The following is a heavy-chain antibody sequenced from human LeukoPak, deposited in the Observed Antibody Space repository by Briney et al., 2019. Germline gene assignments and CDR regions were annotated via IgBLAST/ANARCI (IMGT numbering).Heavy chain of an antibody. D-gene: IGHD2-21*02. CDR1: GFTFDDYA. Sequence: GGSLRLSCAASGFTFDDYAMHWVRQAPGKGLEWASGISWNSDTKDYADSVKGRFIISRDNAKNSLYLQMNSLRAEDTALYYCAKDGSDFQFDYWGQGTLVTVSS. CDR3: AKDGSDFQFDY. J-gene: IGHJ4*02. V-gene: IGHV3-9*01. CDR2: ISWNSDTK.